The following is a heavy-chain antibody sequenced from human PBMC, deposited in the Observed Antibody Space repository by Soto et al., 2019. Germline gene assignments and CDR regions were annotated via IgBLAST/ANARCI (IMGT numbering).Heavy chain of an antibody. D-gene: IGHD1-7*01. CDR1: RFTVRSCS. V-gene: IGHV3-21*01. CDR3: AQKAPGTTGGMDV. J-gene: IGHJ6*02. Sequence: ILSSSADRFTVRSCSTSWVPQAPGKGLEWVSSISSSSSYIYYADSVKGRFTISRDNAKNSLYLQMNSLRAEDTAVYYCAQKAPGTTGGMDVWGHGTTVTVSS. CDR2: ISSSSSYI.